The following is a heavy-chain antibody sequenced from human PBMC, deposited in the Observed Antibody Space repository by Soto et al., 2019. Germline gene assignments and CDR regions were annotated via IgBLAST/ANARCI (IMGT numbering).Heavy chain of an antibody. CDR3: ANGIAGYYYGMDV. CDR2: IDPSDSYT. Sequence: GESLKISCKGSGYSFTSYWISWVRQMPGKGLEWMVRIDPSDSYTNYSPSFQGHVTISAVKSISTAYLQWSSLKASDTAMYYCANGIAGYYYGMDVWGQGTTVTVSS. CDR1: GYSFTSYW. D-gene: IGHD6-13*01. J-gene: IGHJ6*02. V-gene: IGHV5-10-1*01.